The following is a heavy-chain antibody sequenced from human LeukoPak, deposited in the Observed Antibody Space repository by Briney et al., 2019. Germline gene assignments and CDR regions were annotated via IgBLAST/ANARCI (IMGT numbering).Heavy chain of an antibody. V-gene: IGHV3-30*18. CDR2: ISYDGSKK. Sequence: GGSLRLSCAASGFTFSSYDMHWVRQAPGKGLEWVTVISYDGSKKYFADSVKGRLTISRDNSKNTLYLQMNSLRAEDTAVYYCAKDPIANDYYGSGSYPYYFDYWGQGTLVTVSS. D-gene: IGHD3-10*01. CDR1: GFTFSSYD. J-gene: IGHJ4*02. CDR3: AKDPIANDYYGSGSYPYYFDY.